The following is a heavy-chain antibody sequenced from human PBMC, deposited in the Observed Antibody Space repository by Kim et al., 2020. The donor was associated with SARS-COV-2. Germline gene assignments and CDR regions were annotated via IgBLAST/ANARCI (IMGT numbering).Heavy chain of an antibody. Sequence: GESLKISCKGSGYSFTRYWIAWVRQMPAKGLEWMGIIYPGDSDTRYSPSFQGQVTISADKSISTAYLQWSSLKASDTAIYYCARGGYNSNWYLNFGLWGRGTLVTVSS. V-gene: IGHV5-51*01. CDR1: GYSFTRYW. CDR3: ARGGYNSNWYLNFGL. D-gene: IGHD6-13*01. CDR2: IYPGDSDT. J-gene: IGHJ2*01.